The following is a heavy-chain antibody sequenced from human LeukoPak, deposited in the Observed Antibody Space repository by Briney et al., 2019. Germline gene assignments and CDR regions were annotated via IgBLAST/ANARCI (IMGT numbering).Heavy chain of an antibody. Sequence: GASVKVSCKASGYTFTGYYMHWVRQAPGQGLEWMGWINPNSGGTNYAQKFQGRVTMTRDTSISTAYMELSSLRSEDTAVYYCATVGYYDSSGYQWWFDPWGQGTLVTVSS. V-gene: IGHV1-2*02. CDR2: INPNSGGT. D-gene: IGHD3-22*01. J-gene: IGHJ5*02. CDR3: ATVGYYDSSGYQWWFDP. CDR1: GYTFTGYY.